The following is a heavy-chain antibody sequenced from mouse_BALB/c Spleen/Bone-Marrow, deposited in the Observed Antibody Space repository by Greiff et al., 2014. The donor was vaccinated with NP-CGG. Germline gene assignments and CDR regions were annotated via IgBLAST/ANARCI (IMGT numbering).Heavy chain of an antibody. J-gene: IGHJ4*01. CDR1: GYTFTSYV. V-gene: IGHV1-14*01. Sequence: EVQLVESGPELVKPGASVKMSCKASGYTFTSYVMHWVKQKPGQGLEWIGYINPYNDGTKYNEKFKGKATLTSDKSSSTAYMERSSLTSEDSAVYYCARKVWYYAMDYWGQGTSVTVSS. D-gene: IGHD2-10*02. CDR3: ARKVWYYAMDY. CDR2: INPYNDGT.